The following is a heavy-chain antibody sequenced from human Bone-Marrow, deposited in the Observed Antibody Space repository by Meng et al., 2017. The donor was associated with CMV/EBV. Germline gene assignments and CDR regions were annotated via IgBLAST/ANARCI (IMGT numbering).Heavy chain of an antibody. D-gene: IGHD3-9*01. CDR1: GFSFRNSW. CDR3: GRDASDWSSY. CDR2: MKGDGSEK. V-gene: IGHV3-7*01. J-gene: IGHJ4*02. Sequence: GESLKISWAASGFSFRNSWMTWLRQAPGKGLEWVANMKGDGSEKYYVDSVKGRFTISGDNAETSLFLQMNSLRDEETAVYFCGRDASDWSSYWGQGTLVTVSS.